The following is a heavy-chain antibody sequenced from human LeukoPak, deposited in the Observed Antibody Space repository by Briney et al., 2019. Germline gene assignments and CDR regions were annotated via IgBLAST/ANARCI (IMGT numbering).Heavy chain of an antibody. V-gene: IGHV3-23*01. CDR2: ISGNGGYT. CDR1: GFTFSNYA. D-gene: IGHD5-18*01. J-gene: IGHJ4*02. Sequence: PGGSLRLSCAASGFTFSNYAMNWVRQAPGKGLEWVSTISGNGGYTYYADSVKGRFTISRDNSKNTLYLQMNSLRAEDTAVYYCAKGYTYGSDWGQGTLVTVSS. CDR3: AKGYTYGSD.